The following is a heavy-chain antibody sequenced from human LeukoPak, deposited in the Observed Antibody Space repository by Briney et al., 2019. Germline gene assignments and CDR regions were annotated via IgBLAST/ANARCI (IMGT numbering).Heavy chain of an antibody. CDR1: GFTFSDYA. Sequence: GGSLRLSCATSGFTFSDYAMSWVRQAPGKGLEWVSTISNSGGNTHYADSVKGRFTISRDNSKNTLYLQMNSLRAEDTAVYYCARGTFYDSSGSNAFDIWGQGTMVTVSS. D-gene: IGHD3-22*01. J-gene: IGHJ3*02. CDR3: ARGTFYDSSGSNAFDI. CDR2: ISNSGGNT. V-gene: IGHV3-23*01.